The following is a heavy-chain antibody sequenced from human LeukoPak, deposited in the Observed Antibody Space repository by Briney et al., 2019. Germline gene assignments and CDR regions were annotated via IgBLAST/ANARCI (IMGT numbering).Heavy chain of an antibody. D-gene: IGHD3-16*01. V-gene: IGHV3-48*03. CDR2: ISSGSNTI. CDR1: GFTFSSYE. CDR3: AKRPGGSDS. J-gene: IGHJ4*02. Sequence: GGSLRLSCAASGFTFSSYEMSWVRQAPGKGLEWVSYISSGSNTIYYADSVKGRFTISRDNSKNTLYLQMNSLRAEDTAVYYCAKRPGGSDSWGQGTLVTVSS.